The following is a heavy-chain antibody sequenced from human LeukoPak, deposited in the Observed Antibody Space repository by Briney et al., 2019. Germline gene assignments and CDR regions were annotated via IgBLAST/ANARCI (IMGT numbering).Heavy chain of an antibody. CDR1: GYSFTNYW. J-gene: IGHJ4*02. CDR3: ARQTAMGRSGDY. Sequence: GESLKISCTASGYSFTNYWIGWVRQMPGKGLEWMGIIDPSGSETRYTPSFQGQVNISADKSLSTAYLQWNSLKASDTAMYYCARQTAMGRSGDYWGQGTLVIVSS. CDR2: IDPSGSET. D-gene: IGHD5-18*01. V-gene: IGHV5-51*01.